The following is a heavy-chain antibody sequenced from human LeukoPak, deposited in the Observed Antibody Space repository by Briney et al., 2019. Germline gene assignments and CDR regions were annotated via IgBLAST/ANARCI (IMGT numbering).Heavy chain of an antibody. V-gene: IGHV3-23*01. Sequence: HPGGSLRLSCAASGFTFSTYAVNWVRQAPGKGLEWVSTISGSGGSTYYADSVKGRFTISRDNSKNTLYLQMNSLRAEDTAVYYCANRPWGSYWYFDLWGRGTLVTVSS. CDR3: ANRPWGSYWYFDL. D-gene: IGHD7-27*01. CDR1: GFTFSTYA. J-gene: IGHJ2*01. CDR2: ISGSGGST.